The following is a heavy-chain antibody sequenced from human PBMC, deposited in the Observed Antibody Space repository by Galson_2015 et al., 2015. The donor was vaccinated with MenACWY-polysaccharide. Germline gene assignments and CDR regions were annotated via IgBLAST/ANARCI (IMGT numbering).Heavy chain of an antibody. CDR2: IHYSGGT. CDR3: ARIGGMNKGNYYNYGWFDP. V-gene: IGHV4-59*01. Sequence: ETLSLTCTVSGGSMSPYHWTWIRQSPGKGLEWLGWIHYSGGTKYSPSLKSRVTISVDTSENQFSLKLSSVTTADTAVYYCARIGGMNKGNYYNYGWFDPWGQGTLVTVSP. D-gene: IGHD3-22*01. J-gene: IGHJ5*02. CDR1: GGSMSPYH.